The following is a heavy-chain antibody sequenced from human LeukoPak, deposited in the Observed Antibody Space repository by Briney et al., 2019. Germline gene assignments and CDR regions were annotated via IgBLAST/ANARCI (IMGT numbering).Heavy chain of an antibody. CDR1: GFTFSSYA. D-gene: IGHD5-24*01. CDR3: ARDWGEDGYNGPFDY. CDR2: ISYDGSNK. Sequence: GRPLRLSCAASGFTFSSYAMHWVRQAPGKGLEWVAVISYDGSNKYYADSVKGRFTISRDNSKNTLYLQMNSLRAEDTAVYYCARDWGEDGYNGPFDYWGQGTLVTVSS. V-gene: IGHV3-30*01. J-gene: IGHJ4*02.